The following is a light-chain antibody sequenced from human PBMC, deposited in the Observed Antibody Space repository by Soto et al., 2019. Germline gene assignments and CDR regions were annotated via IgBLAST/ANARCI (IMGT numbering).Light chain of an antibody. CDR2: GAS. J-gene: IGKJ1*01. V-gene: IGKV3-15*01. CDR1: QSVSSS. Sequence: EMVMTQSPATLSVSQGERATLSCRASQSVSSSVAWYQHKPGQTPRPLMHGASTRAIGIPARFSGSGSGTEFTLTISSLQSEDFAVYYCQQYSEWPWTFGQGTKV. CDR3: QQYSEWPWT.